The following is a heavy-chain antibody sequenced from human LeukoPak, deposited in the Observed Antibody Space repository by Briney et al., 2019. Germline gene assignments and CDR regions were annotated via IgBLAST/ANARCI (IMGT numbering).Heavy chain of an antibody. J-gene: IGHJ4*02. V-gene: IGHV3-48*01. CDR3: ATDIFSRSGGADY. CDR2: ISSSSSTI. D-gene: IGHD3-9*01. Sequence: QPGGSLRLSCAASGFTFSSYSMNWVRQAPGKGLEWVSYISSSSSTIYYADSVKGRFTISRDNAKNSLYLQMNSLRAEDTALYYCATDIFSRSGGADYWGQGTLVAVSS. CDR1: GFTFSSYS.